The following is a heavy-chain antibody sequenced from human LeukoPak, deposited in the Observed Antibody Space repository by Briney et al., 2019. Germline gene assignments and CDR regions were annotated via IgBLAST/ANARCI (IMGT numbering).Heavy chain of an antibody. CDR3: ATETGSSALSFDY. J-gene: IGHJ4*02. CDR2: IYSGGNT. V-gene: IGHV3-53*01. D-gene: IGHD3-10*01. CDR1: GFTVSSNY. Sequence: GGSLRLSCAGSGFTVSSNYMSWVRQAPGKGLEWVSVIYSGGNTYYADSVKGRFTISRDNSKNTVYLQMNSLRVEDTAVYYCATETGSSALSFDYWGQGTLVTASS.